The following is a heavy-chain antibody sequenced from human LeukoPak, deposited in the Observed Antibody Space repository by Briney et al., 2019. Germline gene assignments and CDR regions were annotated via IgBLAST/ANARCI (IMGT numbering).Heavy chain of an antibody. CDR3: AKDPNGDYVGAFDS. D-gene: IGHD4-17*01. CDR1: GFTFSTYA. CDR2: ISYDGSNK. Sequence: PGGSLRLSCAASGFTFSTYAMSWVRQAPGKGLEWVAFISYDGSNKYYADSVKSRFTISRDNSKNTLYLQMNSLRVGDTALYYCAKDPNGDYVGAFDSWGQGTMVTVSS. J-gene: IGHJ3*01. V-gene: IGHV3-30*04.